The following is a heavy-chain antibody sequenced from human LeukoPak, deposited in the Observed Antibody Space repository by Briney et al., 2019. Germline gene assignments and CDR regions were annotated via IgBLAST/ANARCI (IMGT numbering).Heavy chain of an antibody. CDR3: ARDSYYDFWSGYYSSYPRGYYFDY. Sequence: ASVKVSCKASGYTFTSYGISWVRQAPGQGLEWMGWISAYNGNTNYAQKLQGRVTMTTDTSTSTAYMELRSLRSDDTAVYYCARDSYYDFWSGYYSSYPRGYYFDYWGQGTLVTVSS. J-gene: IGHJ4*02. CDR1: GYTFTSYG. CDR2: ISAYNGNT. D-gene: IGHD3-3*01. V-gene: IGHV1-18*01.